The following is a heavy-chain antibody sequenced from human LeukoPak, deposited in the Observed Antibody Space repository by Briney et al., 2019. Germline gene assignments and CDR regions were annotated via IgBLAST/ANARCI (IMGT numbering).Heavy chain of an antibody. D-gene: IGHD3-3*01. CDR2: INHSGST. CDR1: GGSFGGYY. CDR3: WTPPSAYYDFWSGS. Sequence: SQTMSLTCAVYGGSFGGYYWSWIRQPPGKGLEWKGEINHSGSTNYNPSLKSQVRISLETSQNQFSLKLGSLNPGDPAWFSGWTPPSAYYDFWSGSWGQGTLVTVSS. J-gene: IGHJ5*02. V-gene: IGHV4-34*01.